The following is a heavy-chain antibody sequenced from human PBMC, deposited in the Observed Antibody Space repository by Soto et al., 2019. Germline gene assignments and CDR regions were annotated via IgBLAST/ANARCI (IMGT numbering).Heavy chain of an antibody. D-gene: IGHD4-17*01. Sequence: QVQLVESGGGVVQPGRSLRLSCAASGFTFSSYAMHWVRQAPGKGLEWVAVISHDGSNKYYADSVKGRFTISRDNSKNTLYLQMNSLRAEDTAVYYCARAPPLGDYLFDYWGQGTLVTVSS. CDR2: ISHDGSNK. CDR3: ARAPPLGDYLFDY. J-gene: IGHJ4*02. V-gene: IGHV3-30-3*01. CDR1: GFTFSSYA.